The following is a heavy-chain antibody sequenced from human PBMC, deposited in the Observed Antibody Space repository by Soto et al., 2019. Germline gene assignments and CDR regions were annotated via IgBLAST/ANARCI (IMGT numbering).Heavy chain of an antibody. CDR1: GGTFSNDI. CDR2: ITPLLDTT. J-gene: IGHJ4*02. CDR3: VRDSPIGRTFSGYDGIDY. Sequence: QVQLVQSGAEVKKHGSSVKVSCKTSGGTFSNDIITWVRQAPGQGLEWMGRITPLLDTTNYAQKFQGRVTITADKSTGSPYMVLNSLRSEDTAVYYCVRDSPIGRTFSGYDGIDYWGQGTLVTVSS. D-gene: IGHD5-12*01. V-gene: IGHV1-69*08.